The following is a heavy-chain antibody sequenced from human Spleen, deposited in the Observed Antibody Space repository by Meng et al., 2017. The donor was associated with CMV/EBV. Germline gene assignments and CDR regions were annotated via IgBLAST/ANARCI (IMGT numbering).Heavy chain of an antibody. D-gene: IGHD6-13*01. CDR2: IYYSGST. J-gene: IGHJ4*02. CDR3: ASQLVPGYFDY. CDR1: GGSISSSSYY. V-gene: IGHV4-39*01. Sequence: CTGFGGSISSSSYYWGWIRQPPGKGLEWIGSIYYSGSTYYNPSLKSRVTISVDTSKNQFSLKLSSVTAADTAVYYCASQLVPGYFDYWGQGTLVTVSS.